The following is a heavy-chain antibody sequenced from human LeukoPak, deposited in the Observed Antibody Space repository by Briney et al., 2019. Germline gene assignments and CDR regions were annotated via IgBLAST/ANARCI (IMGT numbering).Heavy chain of an antibody. J-gene: IGHJ5*02. CDR2: MNPKSGNA. Sequence: ASVKVSCKASGYTFSNYDINWVRQATGQGLGWMGWMNPKSGNAGYAQKFQGRVTMTRDSSRGTAYMELSSLRSEDTAVYYCARPYCSAGSCFPNWLDPWGQGTLATVSS. CDR1: GYTFSNYD. D-gene: IGHD2-15*01. V-gene: IGHV1-8*01. CDR3: ARPYCSAGSCFPNWLDP.